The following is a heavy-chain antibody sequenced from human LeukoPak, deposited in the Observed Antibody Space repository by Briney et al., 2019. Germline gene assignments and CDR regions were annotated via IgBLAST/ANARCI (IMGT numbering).Heavy chain of an antibody. D-gene: IGHD2-2*01. J-gene: IGHJ4*02. CDR3: AKAHCSSTSCQSYY. CDR2: ISWNSGSI. V-gene: IGHV3-9*01. CDR1: GLTFDDYA. Sequence: GGSLRLSCAASGLTFDDYAMHWVRQAPGKGLEWVSGISWNSGSIGYADSVKGRFTISGDNAKNSLYLQMNSLRAEDTALYYCAKAHCSSTSCQSYYWGQGTLVTVSS.